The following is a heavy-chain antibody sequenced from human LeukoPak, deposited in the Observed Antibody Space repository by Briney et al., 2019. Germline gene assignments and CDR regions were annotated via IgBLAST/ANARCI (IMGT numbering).Heavy chain of an antibody. D-gene: IGHD4-17*01. CDR3: ARSAGDPHAFDV. CDR1: GFTFSSHA. J-gene: IGHJ3*01. V-gene: IGHV3-30*04. Sequence: GGSLRLSCAAFGFTFSSHAMYWVRQAPGKGLEWVAVISYDGRNKDYADSVKGRFTISRDNSKNTLYLQMNSLRAEDAAVFYCARSAGDPHAFDVWGQGTMVTVSS. CDR2: ISYDGRNK.